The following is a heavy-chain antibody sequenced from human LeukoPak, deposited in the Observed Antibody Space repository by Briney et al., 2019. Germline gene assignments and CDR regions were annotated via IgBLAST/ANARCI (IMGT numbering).Heavy chain of an antibody. D-gene: IGHD2-2*01. J-gene: IGHJ5*02. V-gene: IGHV6-1*01. CDR2: TYYRSKWYN. CDR3: ARRLTQYDCFDP. CDR1: GDSVSSNSAA. Sequence: SQTLSLTCAISGDSVSSNSAAWNWIRQSPSRGLEWLGRTYYRSKWYNDYAVSVRGRVTVNPDTSKNQFSLHLNSVTPEDTAVYYCARRLTQYDCFDPWGQGILVTVSS.